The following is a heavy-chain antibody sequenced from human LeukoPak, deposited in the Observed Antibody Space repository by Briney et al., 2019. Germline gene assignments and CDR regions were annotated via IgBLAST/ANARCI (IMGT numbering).Heavy chain of an antibody. J-gene: IGHJ4*02. D-gene: IGHD1-7*01. V-gene: IGHV3-23*01. CDR3: TKDSLLRNYGVGYFDY. CDR1: GFTFSSYS. Sequence: PGESLRLSCAASGFTFSSYSMNWVRQAPGKGLEWVSAISGSGGSTYYADSVKGRFTISRDNSKNTLYLQMNSLRAEDTAVYYCTKDSLLRNYGVGYFDYWGQGTLVTVSS. CDR2: ISGSGGST.